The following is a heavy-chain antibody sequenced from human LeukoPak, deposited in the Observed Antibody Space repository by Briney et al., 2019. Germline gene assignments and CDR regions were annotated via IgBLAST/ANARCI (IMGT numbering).Heavy chain of an antibody. CDR3: ARHFRRDYPDSGSSQYFHYIDV. V-gene: IGHV4-4*09. CDR2: IYATGNT. CDR1: GGSMSDHY. Sequence: PSGTLSLTCAVSGGSMSDHYWSWIRQTPRTTLEWIGYIYATGNTNYSPSLKGRVTISLDTSKNHFSLRLRSVTAADTALYYCARHFRRDYPDSGSSQYFHYIDVWGKGTTVVVSS. J-gene: IGHJ6*03. D-gene: IGHD3-10*01.